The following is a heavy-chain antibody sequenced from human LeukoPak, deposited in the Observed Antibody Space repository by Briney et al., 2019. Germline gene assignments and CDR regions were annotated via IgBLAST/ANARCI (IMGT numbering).Heavy chain of an antibody. CDR2: ISYDGTDK. J-gene: IGHJ3*02. Sequence: PGGSLRLSCAASGFNFRSYGMQWVRQAPGKGLEWVTLISYDGTDKYYAASVRGRFIISRDNAKNSLYLQMNSLRAEDTAVYYCARDPLSCSSTSCYTSDAFDIWGQGTMVTVSS. V-gene: IGHV3-30*03. D-gene: IGHD2-2*02. CDR3: ARDPLSCSSTSCYTSDAFDI. CDR1: GFNFRSYG.